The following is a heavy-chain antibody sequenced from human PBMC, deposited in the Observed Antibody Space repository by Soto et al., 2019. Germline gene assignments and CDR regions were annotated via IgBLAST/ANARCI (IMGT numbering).Heavy chain of an antibody. CDR1: GFTFSSYA. D-gene: IGHD2-21*02. V-gene: IGHV3-23*01. Sequence: WGSLRLSCGASGFTFSSYAMSWVRQAPGKGLEWVSRLSGSGATTKYADSVEGRFTISRDNSKNTLYLQMDSLSAEDTAIYYCAKARCSDTDCYFPDTWGQGTLVTVSS. CDR2: LSGSGATT. J-gene: IGHJ5*02. CDR3: AKARCSDTDCYFPDT.